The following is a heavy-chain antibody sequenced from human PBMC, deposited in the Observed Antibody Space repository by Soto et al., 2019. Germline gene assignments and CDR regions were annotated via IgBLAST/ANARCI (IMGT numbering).Heavy chain of an antibody. V-gene: IGHV4-59*12. CDR2: IYYSGST. D-gene: IGHD1-1*01. CDR1: GGSISSYY. CDR3: AREGRDSYNLGH. J-gene: IGHJ4*02. Sequence: PSETLSLTCTVSGGSISSYYWSWIRQPLGKGLEWIGDIYYSGSTNYNPSLKSRVTISVDKSKNQCSLNLSSVTAADTAVYYCAREGRDSYNLGHWGQGTLVTVSS.